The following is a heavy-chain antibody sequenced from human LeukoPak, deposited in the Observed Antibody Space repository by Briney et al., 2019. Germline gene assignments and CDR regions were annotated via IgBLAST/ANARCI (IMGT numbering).Heavy chain of an antibody. CDR2: IYSSGST. J-gene: IGHJ4*02. D-gene: IGHD3-3*01. CDR3: ARGRRVFGVVTPYYFHY. V-gene: IGHV4-4*07. Sequence: SETLSLTCTVSGGSISSYYWSWIRQPAGKGLEFIGRIYSSGSTDYNPSLKSRVTMSVDTSKNQFSLKPSSVTAADTAVYYCARGRRVFGVVTPYYFHYWGQGTLVTVSS. CDR1: GGSISSYY.